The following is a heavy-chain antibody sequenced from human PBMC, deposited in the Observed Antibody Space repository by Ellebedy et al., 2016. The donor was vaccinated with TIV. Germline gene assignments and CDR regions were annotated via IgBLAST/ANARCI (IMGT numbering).Heavy chain of an antibody. Sequence: GGSLRLSXAASGFTVSSNYMSWVRQAPGKGLEWVSVIYSGGSTYYADSVKGRFTISRDNSKNTLYLQMNSLRAEDTAVYYCAKDREDGYQANYDAFDIWGQGTMVTVSS. CDR3: AKDREDGYQANYDAFDI. V-gene: IGHV3-53*01. D-gene: IGHD5-24*01. CDR2: IYSGGST. CDR1: GFTVSSNY. J-gene: IGHJ3*02.